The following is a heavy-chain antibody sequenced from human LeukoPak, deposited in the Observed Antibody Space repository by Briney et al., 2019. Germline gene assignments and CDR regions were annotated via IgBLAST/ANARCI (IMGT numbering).Heavy chain of an antibody. Sequence: SETLSLTCTVSGGSLNSSGYYWGWIRQPPGTGLEWSVSHYYSGSTYYNPSLKSRVTISVNTSKNQFSLKLNSVTAADTGVYYCARHRAGYHLDWWGQGTLVTVSS. D-gene: IGHD3-9*01. CDR3: ARHRAGYHLDW. CDR1: GGSLNSSGYY. J-gene: IGHJ4*02. V-gene: IGHV4-39*01. CDR2: HYYSGST.